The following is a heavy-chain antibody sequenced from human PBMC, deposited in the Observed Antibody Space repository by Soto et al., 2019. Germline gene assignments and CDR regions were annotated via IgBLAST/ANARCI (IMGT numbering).Heavy chain of an antibody. CDR3: AHSRETSAYCSSTSCLNWFDP. CDR2: IYWKDDK. J-gene: IGHJ5*02. Sequence: QITLKESGPTLVKPTQTLTLTCTFSGFSLSTSGVGVGWIRQPPGKALEWLALIYWKDDKRYSPSLKSRLTITKDTSKNQVVLTVTNMDPVDTATYYCAHSRETSAYCSSTSCLNWFDPWGQGTLITVSS. CDR1: GFSLSTSGVG. V-gene: IGHV2-5*01. D-gene: IGHD2-2*01.